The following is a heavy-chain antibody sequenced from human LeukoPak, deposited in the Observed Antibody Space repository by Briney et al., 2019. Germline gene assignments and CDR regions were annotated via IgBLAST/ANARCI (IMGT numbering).Heavy chain of an antibody. J-gene: IGHJ4*02. CDR1: GFTVSSNY. CDR3: ARGAGYRTNGVCYPFDY. V-gene: IGHV3-53*01. D-gene: IGHD2-8*01. CDR2: IYSGGST. Sequence: GGSLRLSCAASGFTVSSNYMSWVRQAPGKGLEWVSVIYSGGSTYYADSVKGRFTISRDNSKNTLYLQMNSLRAEDTAVYYCARGAGYRTNGVCYPFDYWGQGTLVTVSS.